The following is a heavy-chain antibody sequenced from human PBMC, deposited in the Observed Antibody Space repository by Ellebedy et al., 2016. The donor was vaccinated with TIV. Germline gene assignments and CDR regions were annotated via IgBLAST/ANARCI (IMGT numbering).Heavy chain of an antibody. J-gene: IGHJ4*02. CDR1: GYMFTDYY. CDR3: ARDLFGGVTADY. CDR2: INPSGGST. D-gene: IGHD3-16*01. V-gene: IGHV1-46*01. Sequence: ASVKVSXXASGYMFTDYYMHWVRQAPGQGLEWMGIINPSGGSTSYAQKFQGRVTLTRDTSTSTVYMELSSLRSEDTAVYYCARDLFGGVTADYWGQGTLVTVSS.